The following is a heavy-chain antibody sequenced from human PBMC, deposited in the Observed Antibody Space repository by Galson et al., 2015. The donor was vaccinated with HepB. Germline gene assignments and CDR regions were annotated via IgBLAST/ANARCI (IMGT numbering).Heavy chain of an antibody. CDR1: GGTFSSYT. Sequence: SVKVSCKASGGTFSSYTISWVRQAPGQGLEWMGRIIPTLGIANYAQKFQGRVTITADKSTSTAYMELSSLRSEDTAVYYCARGGYYYDSSGSDAFDIWGQGTMVTVSS. V-gene: IGHV1-69*02. D-gene: IGHD3-22*01. CDR3: ARGGYYYDSSGSDAFDI. CDR2: IIPTLGIA. J-gene: IGHJ3*02.